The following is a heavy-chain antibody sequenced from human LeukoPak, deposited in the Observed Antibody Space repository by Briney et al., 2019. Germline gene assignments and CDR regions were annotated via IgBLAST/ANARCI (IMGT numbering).Heavy chain of an antibody. Sequence: GGSLRLSCAASGFTFSSYSMNWVRQAPGKGLEWVSSISSSSSYICYADSVKGRFTISRDNAKNSLYLQMNSLRAEDTAVYYCARDGAYGEVVGWGQGTLVTVSS. CDR2: ISSSSSYI. V-gene: IGHV3-21*01. CDR3: ARDGAYGEVVG. J-gene: IGHJ4*02. CDR1: GFTFSSYS. D-gene: IGHD4-17*01.